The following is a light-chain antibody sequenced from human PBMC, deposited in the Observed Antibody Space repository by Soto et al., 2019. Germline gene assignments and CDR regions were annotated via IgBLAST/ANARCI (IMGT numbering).Light chain of an antibody. CDR3: QLSYSTPWM. CDR2: AAS. V-gene: IGKV1-39*01. CDR1: QSISSY. J-gene: IGKJ1*01. Sequence: IQLTQSPSSLSASVGDRVTITCRATQSISSYFNWSQQKPGKAPKLLIYAASSLQSGVPSRFSGSGSGTDFTLTISSLHPEDFATYYSQLSYSTPWMVGQGTKVDI.